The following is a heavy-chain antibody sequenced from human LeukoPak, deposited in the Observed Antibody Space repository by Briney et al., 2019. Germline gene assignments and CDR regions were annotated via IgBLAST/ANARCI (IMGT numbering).Heavy chain of an antibody. D-gene: IGHD2-8*01. CDR3: AKDAPCTNGVCALSG. CDR2: IRFDGGNK. J-gene: IGHJ4*02. V-gene: IGHV3-30*02. Sequence: GGSLRLSCAASGNTFSSYGMHWVRQAPGKGLEWVAFIRFDGGNKYYADSVKGRFTISRDNSRNTLYLQMNSLRPEDTAVYYCAKDAPCTNGVCALSGWGQGTLVTVPS. CDR1: GNTFSSYG.